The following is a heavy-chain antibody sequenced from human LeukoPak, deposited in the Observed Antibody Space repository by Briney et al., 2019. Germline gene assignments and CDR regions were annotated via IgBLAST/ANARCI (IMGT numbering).Heavy chain of an antibody. CDR2: VNRDGSST. D-gene: IGHD6-13*01. Sequence: GGSLRLSCAASGFTFSDYWMHWVRQAPGKGLVWVSRVNRDGSSTSYADSVKGRFTVSRDNAKNTLSLQMNSLRAEDTAVYYCARDRSTSAAGDTYWGQGTLVTVSP. V-gene: IGHV3-74*01. CDR1: GFTFSDYW. J-gene: IGHJ4*02. CDR3: ARDRSTSAAGDTY.